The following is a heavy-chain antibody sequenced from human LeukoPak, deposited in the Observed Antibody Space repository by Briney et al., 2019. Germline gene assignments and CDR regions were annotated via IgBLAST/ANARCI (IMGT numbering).Heavy chain of an antibody. D-gene: IGHD4-23*01. J-gene: IGHJ4*02. CDR3: ARHTNDYGGYGDY. CDR1: GYRFTSYW. V-gene: IGHV5-51*01. CDR2: IYPGDSDT. Sequence: GESLKISCKGSGYRFTSYWIGWVRQMPGKGLEWMGIIYPGDSDTRYSASFQGEVTISATKSITAAYLQWSSLKASDPAMYYCARHTNDYGGYGDYWGQGTLVTVSS.